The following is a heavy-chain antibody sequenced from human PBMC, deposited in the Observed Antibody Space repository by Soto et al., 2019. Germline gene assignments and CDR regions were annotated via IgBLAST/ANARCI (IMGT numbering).Heavy chain of an antibody. V-gene: IGHV3-7*01. CDR3: VRDGRGGWHFDS. J-gene: IGHJ4*02. CDR2: TKGDGSEM. CDR1: GFTLSSYW. D-gene: IGHD6-19*01. Sequence: PGGSLRLSCAASGFTLSSYWMSWIRQVPGKGLEWVANTKGDGSEMYLIDSVAGRFTISRDNARNTVSLQMNNLRVEDTALYSCVRDGRGGWHFDSWGQGTLVTVSS.